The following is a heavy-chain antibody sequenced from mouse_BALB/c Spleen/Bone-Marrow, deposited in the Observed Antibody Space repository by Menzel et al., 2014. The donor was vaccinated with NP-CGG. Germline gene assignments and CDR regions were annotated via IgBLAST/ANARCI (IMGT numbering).Heavy chain of an antibody. CDR3: ASYYYGSSTFAY. J-gene: IGHJ3*01. V-gene: IGHV14-3*02. D-gene: IGHD1-1*01. Sequence: VQLQQPGAELVKPGASVKLSCTASGFNIKDTYMHWVKQRPEQGLEWIGRIDPANGNTKYDPKFQGKATITADTSSNTADLQLSSLTSEGTAVYYCASYYYGSSTFAYWGQGTLVTVSA. CDR1: GFNIKDTY. CDR2: IDPANGNT.